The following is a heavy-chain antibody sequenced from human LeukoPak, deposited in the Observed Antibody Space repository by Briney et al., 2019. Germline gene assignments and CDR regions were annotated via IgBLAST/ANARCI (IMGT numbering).Heavy chain of an antibody. CDR2: IRSKAYGGTT. CDR3: TRCYDFWSGYACFDY. J-gene: IGHJ4*02. Sequence: GGSLRLSCTASGFTFGDYAMSWVRQAPGKGLEWVGFIRSKAYGGTTEYAASVKGRFTISRDDSKSIAYLQMNSLKTEDTAVYYCTRCYDFWSGYACFDYWGQGTLVTVSS. CDR1: GFTFGDYA. V-gene: IGHV3-49*04. D-gene: IGHD3-3*01.